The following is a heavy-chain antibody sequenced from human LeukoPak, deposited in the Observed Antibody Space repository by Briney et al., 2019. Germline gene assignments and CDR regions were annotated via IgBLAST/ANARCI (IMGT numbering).Heavy chain of an antibody. Sequence: KTSETLSLTCAVYGGSFSGYYWSWIRQPPGKGLEWIGEINHSGSTNYNPSLKSRVTISVDTSKNQFSLKLSSVTAADTAVYYCARREGITIFGVVNFDYWGQGTLVTVSS. V-gene: IGHV4-34*01. CDR3: ARREGITIFGVVNFDY. CDR2: INHSGST. J-gene: IGHJ4*02. CDR1: GGSFSGYY. D-gene: IGHD3-3*01.